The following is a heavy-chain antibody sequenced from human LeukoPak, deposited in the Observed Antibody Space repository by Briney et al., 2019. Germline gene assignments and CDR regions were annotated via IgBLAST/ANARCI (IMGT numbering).Heavy chain of an antibody. CDR2: ISGSGGST. Sequence: PGGSLRLSCAASGFTFSSYAMSWVRQAPGKGLEWVSAISGSGGSTYYADSVKGRFTISRDNSKNTLYLQVNSLRAEDTAVYYCAKGYSGSYPGRDAFDIWGQGTMVTVSS. V-gene: IGHV3-23*01. J-gene: IGHJ3*02. CDR3: AKGYSGSYPGRDAFDI. CDR1: GFTFSSYA. D-gene: IGHD3-10*01.